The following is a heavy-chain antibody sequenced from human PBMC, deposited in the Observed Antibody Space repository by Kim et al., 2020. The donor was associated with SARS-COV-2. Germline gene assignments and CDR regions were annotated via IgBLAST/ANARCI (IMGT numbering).Heavy chain of an antibody. Sequence: GESLKISCKGSGYSFTSYWIGWVRQMPGKGLEWMGIIYPGDSDTRYSPSFQSQVTISADKSISTAYLQWSSLKASDTAMYYCARLDCSGGSCYYYYYYGMDVWGQGTTVTVSS. CDR1: GYSFTSYW. D-gene: IGHD2-15*01. CDR2: IYPGDSDT. V-gene: IGHV5-51*01. CDR3: ARLDCSGGSCYYYYYYGMDV. J-gene: IGHJ6*02.